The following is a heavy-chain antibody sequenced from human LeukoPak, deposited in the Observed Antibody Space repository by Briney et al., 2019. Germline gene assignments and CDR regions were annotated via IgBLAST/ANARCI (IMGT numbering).Heavy chain of an antibody. V-gene: IGHV3-21*01. J-gene: IGHJ4*02. Sequence: GGSLRLSCAASKFTFTHYNMNWVRQAPGRGLEWLSAISSRSNYIYYADSVKGRFTISRDNAKNSLYLQMDSLRAEDTAVYYCARDRQSDYWGQGTLVTVSS. CDR3: ARDRQSDY. CDR1: KFTFTHYN. D-gene: IGHD6-19*01. CDR2: ISSRSNYI.